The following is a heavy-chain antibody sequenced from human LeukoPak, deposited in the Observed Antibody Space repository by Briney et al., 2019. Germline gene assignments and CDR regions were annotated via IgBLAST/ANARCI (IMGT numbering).Heavy chain of an antibody. V-gene: IGHV3-23*01. CDR3: AKGRSSWFSGSFDY. CDR2: IRGSGGST. D-gene: IGHD6-19*01. CDR1: GFIFYTYA. Sequence: GGSLRLSCAASGFIFYTYAMSWVRQTPGKGLEWVSDIRGSGGSTNYADSVKGRFTISRDNSKNTLYLQMDSLRAEDTAVYYCAKGRSSWFSGSFDYWGQGTLVTVSS. J-gene: IGHJ4*02.